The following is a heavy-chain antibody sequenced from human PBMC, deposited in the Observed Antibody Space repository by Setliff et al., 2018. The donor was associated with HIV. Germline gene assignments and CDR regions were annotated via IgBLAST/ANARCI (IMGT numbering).Heavy chain of an antibody. V-gene: IGHV1-2*06. J-gene: IGHJ5*02. Sequence: ASVKVSCKASGYTFTGYYIHCLRQAPGQGLQWMGRINPKTGDTDYAQNFQGRVTLTTDTSINTAYMELHRLTSDDTAVYFCARGRVRAAAVTGLDWFEVWGKGSLVTVSS. CDR2: INPKTGDT. CDR3: ARGRVRAAAVTGLDWFEV. CDR1: GYTFTGYY. D-gene: IGHD6-25*01.